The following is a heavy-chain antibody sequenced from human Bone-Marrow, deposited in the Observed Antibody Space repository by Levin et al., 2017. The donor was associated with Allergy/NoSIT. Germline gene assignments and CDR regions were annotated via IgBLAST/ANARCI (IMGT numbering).Heavy chain of an antibody. CDR2: IYYSGNT. Sequence: KSGGSLRLSCTVSGGSISSSSYYWAWIRQPPGKGLEWIGSIYYSGNTYYNPSLKSRVTISGDTSKNQFSLKLSSVTAADTAVYYCARQFWAAAGIDPFDYWGQGTLVTVSS. CDR3: ARQFWAAAGIDPFDY. D-gene: IGHD6-13*01. CDR1: GGSISSSSYY. J-gene: IGHJ4*02. V-gene: IGHV4-39*01.